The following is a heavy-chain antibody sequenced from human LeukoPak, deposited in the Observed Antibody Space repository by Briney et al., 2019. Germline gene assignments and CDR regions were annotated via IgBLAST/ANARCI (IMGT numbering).Heavy chain of an antibody. CDR1: GFTFARNV. D-gene: IGHD3-10*01. J-gene: IGHJ4*02. CDR2: ISAPGGST. V-gene: IGHV3-23*01. Sequence: GGSLRLSCVASGFTFARNVMSWVRQAPGKGLEWVSSISAPGGSTYYADSVKGRFTISGDNSENTLSLQMNSLRAGDTAVYYCAKGRGRAPITGDYFDSWGQGTLVTVSS. CDR3: AKGRGRAPITGDYFDS.